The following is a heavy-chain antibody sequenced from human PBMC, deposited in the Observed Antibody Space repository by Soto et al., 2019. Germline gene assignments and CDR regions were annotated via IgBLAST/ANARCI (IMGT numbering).Heavy chain of an antibody. Sequence: QVQLVQSGAEVKKPGSSVKVSCKASGGTFSSYAISWVRQAPGQGLEWMGGIIPISGTANYAQKFQGRVTITADESTSTAYMELSSLRSEDTAVYYCARDLTGYCSGGSCYWFDPWGQGTLVTVSS. D-gene: IGHD2-15*01. CDR2: IIPISGTA. CDR1: GGTFSSYA. V-gene: IGHV1-69*01. CDR3: ARDLTGYCSGGSCYWFDP. J-gene: IGHJ5*02.